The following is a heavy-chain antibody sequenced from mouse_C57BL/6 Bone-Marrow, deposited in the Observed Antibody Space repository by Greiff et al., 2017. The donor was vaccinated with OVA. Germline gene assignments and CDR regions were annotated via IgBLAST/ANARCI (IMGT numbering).Heavy chain of an antibody. Sequence: EVHLVESGAELVRPGASVKLSCTASGFNIKDDYMHWVKQRPEQGLEWIGWIDPENGDTEYASKFQGKATITADTSSNTAYLQLSSLTSEDTAVYYCTTRLVGAWFAYWGQGTLVTVSA. CDR3: TTRLVGAWFAY. V-gene: IGHV14-4*01. CDR2: IDPENGDT. D-gene: IGHD1-1*01. J-gene: IGHJ3*01. CDR1: GFNIKDDY.